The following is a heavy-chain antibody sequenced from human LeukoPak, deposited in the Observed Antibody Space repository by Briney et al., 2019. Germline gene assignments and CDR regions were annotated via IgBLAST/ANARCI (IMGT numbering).Heavy chain of an antibody. D-gene: IGHD3-9*01. J-gene: IGHJ4*02. V-gene: IGHV4-34*01. CDR2: INHSGST. CDR3: ARGGYDILTGYGAGGIDY. CDR1: GGSFSGYY. Sequence: SETLSLTCAVYGGSFSGYYLSWIRQPPGKGLEWIGEINHSGSTNYNPSLKSRVTISVDTSKNQFSLKLSSVTAADTAVHYCARGGYDILTGYGAGGIDYWGQGTLVTVSS.